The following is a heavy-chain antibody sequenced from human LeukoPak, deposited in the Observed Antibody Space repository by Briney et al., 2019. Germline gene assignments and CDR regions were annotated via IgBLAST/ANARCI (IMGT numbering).Heavy chain of an antibody. CDR3: ARALWFGELGDDY. CDR2: INHSGST. D-gene: IGHD3-10*01. J-gene: IGHJ4*02. Sequence: SEILSLTCAVYGGSFSGYYWSWIRQPPGKGLEWIGEINHSGSTNYNPSLKSRVTISVDTSKNQFSLKLSSVTAADTAVYYCARALWFGELGDDYWGQGTLVTVSS. V-gene: IGHV4-34*01. CDR1: GGSFSGYY.